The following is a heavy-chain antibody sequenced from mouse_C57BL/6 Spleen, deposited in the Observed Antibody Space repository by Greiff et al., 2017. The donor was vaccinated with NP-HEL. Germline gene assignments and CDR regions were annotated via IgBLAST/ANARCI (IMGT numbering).Heavy chain of an antibody. CDR3: ARDDYGWYFDV. D-gene: IGHD2-4*01. J-gene: IGHJ1*03. Sequence: VQLQQSGAELVKPGASGKLSCAASGFNIKDYYMHWVKQRTEQGLEWIGRIDPEDGEIKYAPKFQGKATITADTSSNTAYLQLSSLTSEDTAVYYCARDDYGWYFDVWGTGTTVTVSS. CDR2: IDPEDGEI. V-gene: IGHV14-2*01. CDR1: GFNIKDYY.